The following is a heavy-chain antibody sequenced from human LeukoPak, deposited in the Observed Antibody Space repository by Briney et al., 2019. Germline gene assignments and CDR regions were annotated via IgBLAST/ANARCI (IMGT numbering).Heavy chain of an antibody. Sequence: PGGSLRLSGAASGFTFSRNAIHWVRQGPGKGLEWVSYIAHHGSNKYYADSVKGRFTISRDNSKRTLYLQMNSLRADDTAVYYCAKDGSWSCTDWGQGTLVTVSS. CDR3: AKDGSWSCTD. CDR2: IAHHGSNK. J-gene: IGHJ4*02. CDR1: GFTFSRNA. D-gene: IGHD2-8*02. V-gene: IGHV3-30*02.